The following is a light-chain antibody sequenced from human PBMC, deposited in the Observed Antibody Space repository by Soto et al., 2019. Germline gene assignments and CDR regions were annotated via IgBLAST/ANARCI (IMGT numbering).Light chain of an antibody. V-gene: IGKV3D-15*01. CDR2: DAS. Sequence: ETVMTQSPATLSVSPGERATLSCRASQSVGSKLAWYQQRPGQAPRLLIYDASNRATGIPARFSGSGSGTEFSLTISSLQSEDFAVYSCQQYGDWPGAFGGGTKVDIK. CDR1: QSVGSK. J-gene: IGKJ4*01. CDR3: QQYGDWPGA.